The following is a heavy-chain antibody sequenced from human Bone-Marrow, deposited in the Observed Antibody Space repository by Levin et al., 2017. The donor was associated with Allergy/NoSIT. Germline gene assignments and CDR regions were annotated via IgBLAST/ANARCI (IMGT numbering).Heavy chain of an antibody. J-gene: IGHJ6*02. CDR3: ARGPYYYYGMDV. V-gene: IGHV4-30-4*01. Sequence: SQTLSLTCTVSGGSISSGDYYWSWIRQPPGKGLEWIGYIYYSGSTYYNPSLKSRVTISVDTSKNQFSLKLSSVTAADTAVYYCARGPYYYYGMDVWGQGTTVTVSS. CDR1: GGSISSGDYY. CDR2: IYYSGST.